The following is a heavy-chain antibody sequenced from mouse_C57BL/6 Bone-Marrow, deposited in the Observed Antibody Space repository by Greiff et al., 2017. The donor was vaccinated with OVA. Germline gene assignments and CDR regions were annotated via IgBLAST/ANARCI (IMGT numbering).Heavy chain of an antibody. D-gene: IGHD2-3*01. J-gene: IGHJ3*01. CDR2: IYPGGGHT. CDR3: ARWDGYPAWFAY. V-gene: IGHV1-63*01. CDR1: GYTFTNYW. Sequence: VQLQQSGAELVRPGTSVKMSCKASGYTFTNYWIGWAKQRPGHGLEWIGDIYPGGGHTNYNEKFKGKATLTADKSSSTAYMQFSSLTSEDSAIYYCARWDGYPAWFAYWGQGTLVTVSA.